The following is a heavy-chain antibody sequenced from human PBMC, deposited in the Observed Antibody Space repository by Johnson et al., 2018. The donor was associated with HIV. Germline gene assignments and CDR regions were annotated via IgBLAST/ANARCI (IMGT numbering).Heavy chain of an antibody. Sequence: VQLVESGGGLVQPGGSLRLSCAASGFTFSSYAMSWVRQAPGKGLEWVSAISGSGGFSYYADSVQGRFTISRDNSKNTLYLQMNSLRAEDTAVYYCARDSDSLYAFDIWGQGTMVTVSS. J-gene: IGHJ3*02. CDR2: ISGSGGFS. CDR3: ARDSDSLYAFDI. CDR1: GFTFSSYA. D-gene: IGHD3-22*01. V-gene: IGHV3-23*04.